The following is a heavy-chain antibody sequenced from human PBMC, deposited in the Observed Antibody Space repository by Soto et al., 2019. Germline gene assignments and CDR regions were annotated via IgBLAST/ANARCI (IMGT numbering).Heavy chain of an antibody. V-gene: IGHV3-53*04. CDR3: AVFVYYEHYFDY. J-gene: IGHJ4*02. Sequence: EVQLVESGGDLVQPGGSLRLSCAASGFSVSDNYMVWVRQAPGKGPEWVSVIYAGGPTFYADSVKGRFIISRQRSKNTMYLEMNSLRPEDKAVYYCAVFVYYEHYFDYWCQGTLVTVSS. CDR1: GFSVSDNY. CDR2: IYAGGPT. D-gene: IGHD3-22*01.